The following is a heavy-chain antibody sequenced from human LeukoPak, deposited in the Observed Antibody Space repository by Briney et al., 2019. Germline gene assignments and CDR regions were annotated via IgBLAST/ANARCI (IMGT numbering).Heavy chain of an antibody. J-gene: IGHJ4*02. CDR1: GFTFSSYA. Sequence: GGSLRLSCAASGFTFSSYAMTWVRQAPGKGLEWVSSISGSGGSTYYADSVKGRFTISRDNAKNTLYLQMNSLRAEDTAVYYCARDLELVYYDSSGYDYWGQGTLVIVSS. D-gene: IGHD3-22*01. CDR2: ISGSGGST. V-gene: IGHV3-23*01. CDR3: ARDLELVYYDSSGYDY.